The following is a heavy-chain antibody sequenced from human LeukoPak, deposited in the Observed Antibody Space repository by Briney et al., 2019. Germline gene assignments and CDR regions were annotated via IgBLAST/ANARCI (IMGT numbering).Heavy chain of an antibody. Sequence: PSETLSLTCTVSGGSINSYYWGWLRQPAGKGLEGIGRIYSTGTTNYSHSLKSRLTMSVDTSKNQFSLNLRSVTAADTATYYCGRQGYTASCYFLDYWSQGTLVTVSS. V-gene: IGHV4-4*07. CDR3: GRQGYTASCYFLDY. CDR2: IYSTGTT. J-gene: IGHJ4*02. D-gene: IGHD1-26*01. CDR1: GGSINSYY.